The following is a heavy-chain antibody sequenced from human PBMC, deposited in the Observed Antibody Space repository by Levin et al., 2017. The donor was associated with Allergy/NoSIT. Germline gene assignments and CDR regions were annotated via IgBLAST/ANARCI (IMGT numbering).Heavy chain of an antibody. CDR3: ARMGDFWSGYFEDYFDY. D-gene: IGHD3-3*01. J-gene: IGHJ4*02. Sequence: ASVKVSCKASGGTFSSYAISWVRQAPGQGLEWMGGIIPIFGTANYAQKFQGRVTITADKSTSTAYMELSSLRSEDTAVYYCARMGDFWSGYFEDYFDYWGQGTLVTVSS. CDR1: GGTFSSYA. CDR2: IIPIFGTA. V-gene: IGHV1-69*06.